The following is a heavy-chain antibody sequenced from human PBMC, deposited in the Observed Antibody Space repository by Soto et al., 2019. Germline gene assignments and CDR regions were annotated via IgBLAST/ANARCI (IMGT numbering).Heavy chain of an antibody. Sequence: ASVKVSCXASGYKFISYGITWVRQAPGQGLEWMGWISAYNGNTNYAQKLQGRVTMTTDTSTSTAYMELRSLRSDDTAVYYCARSYYDILTGYYGFDYWGQGTLVTVSS. CDR1: GYKFISYG. CDR2: ISAYNGNT. J-gene: IGHJ4*01. CDR3: ARSYYDILTGYYGFDY. V-gene: IGHV1-18*01. D-gene: IGHD3-9*01.